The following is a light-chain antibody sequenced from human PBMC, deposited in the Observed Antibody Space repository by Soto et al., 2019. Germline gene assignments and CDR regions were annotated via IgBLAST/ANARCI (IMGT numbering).Light chain of an antibody. V-gene: IGKV3-20*01. CDR3: QQYGSSPYT. Sequence: EIVLTQSPATLSLSPGERATLSCWASQSVGRSLAWYQQKPGQAPRLLIYGASSRATGIPDRFSGSGSGTDFTLTISRLEPEDFAVYYCQQYGSSPYTFGQGTKLEIK. CDR2: GAS. J-gene: IGKJ2*01. CDR1: QSVGRS.